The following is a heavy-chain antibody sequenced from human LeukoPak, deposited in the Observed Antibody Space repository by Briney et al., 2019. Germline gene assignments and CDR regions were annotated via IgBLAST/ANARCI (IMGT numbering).Heavy chain of an antibody. CDR1: GFTFDDYA. CDR3: AKDIPHDRSLDFDY. D-gene: IGHD3-22*01. J-gene: IGHJ4*02. CDR2: ISWDGGST. Sequence: PGGSLSLSCAASGFTFDDYAMHWVRQAPGKGLEWVSLISWDGGSTYYADSVKGRFTISRDNSKNSLYLQMNSLRAEDTALYYCAKDIPHDRSLDFDYWGQGTLVTVSS. V-gene: IGHV3-43D*03.